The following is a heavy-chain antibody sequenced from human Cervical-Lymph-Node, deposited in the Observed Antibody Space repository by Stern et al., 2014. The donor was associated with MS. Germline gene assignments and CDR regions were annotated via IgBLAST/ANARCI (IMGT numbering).Heavy chain of an antibody. CDR3: ARDRRAFLDY. D-gene: IGHD2/OR15-2a*01. CDR1: GFSFGTSW. V-gene: IGHV3-7*01. J-gene: IGHJ4*02. Sequence: EVQLVESGGGLVQPGGSLRLSCVASGFSFGTSWMSWVRQPPGRGLEWVANIRQDGDDKFYVDSGKGRFTISRDNARNSLYLQMNSLTVADTAVYYCARDRRAFLDYWGQGTHVAVSS. CDR2: IRQDGDDK.